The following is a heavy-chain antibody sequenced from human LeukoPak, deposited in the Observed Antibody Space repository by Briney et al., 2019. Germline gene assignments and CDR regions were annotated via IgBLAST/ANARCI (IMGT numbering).Heavy chain of an antibody. V-gene: IGHV3-21*01. Sequence: GGSLRLSCAASGVTFSHYGMHWVRQAPGKGLEWVSSISSSSSYIYYADSVKGRFTISRDNAKNSLYLQMNSLRAEDTAVYYCASSSGPGDFDYWGQGTLVTVSS. D-gene: IGHD6-19*01. CDR1: GVTFSHYG. CDR2: ISSSSSYI. CDR3: ASSSGPGDFDY. J-gene: IGHJ4*02.